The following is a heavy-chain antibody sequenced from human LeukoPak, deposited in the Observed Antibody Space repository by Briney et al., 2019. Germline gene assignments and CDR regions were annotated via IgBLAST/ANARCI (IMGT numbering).Heavy chain of an antibody. D-gene: IGHD6-13*01. CDR2: IDTSSRYI. V-gene: IGHV3-21*04. Sequence: GGPLRLSCAASGFTFSSYSMNWVRQAPGKGLEWVSSIDTSSRYIYYGDSVKGRFTISRDNAKNSLYLQMNSLRAEDTALYYCARTYSSSWYYELKYYYYMDVWGKGATVTVSS. CDR1: GFTFSSYS. CDR3: ARTYSSSWYYELKYYYYMDV. J-gene: IGHJ6*03.